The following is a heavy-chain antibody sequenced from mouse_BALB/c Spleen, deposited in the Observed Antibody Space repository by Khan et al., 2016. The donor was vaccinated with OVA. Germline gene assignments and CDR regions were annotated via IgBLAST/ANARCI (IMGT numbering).Heavy chain of an antibody. V-gene: IGHV3-6*02. Sequence: VQLKESGPGLVKPSQSLSLTCSVTGYSITSGYYWNWIRQFPGNKLEWMGYISYDGSNNYNPSLKNRISITRDTSENQFFLTLNSVTTEDTATYYCTRDKNYYDYLAYWGQGTLVTVSA. CDR1: GYSITSGYY. J-gene: IGHJ3*01. CDR3: TRDKNYYDYLAY. D-gene: IGHD1-2*01. CDR2: ISYDGSN.